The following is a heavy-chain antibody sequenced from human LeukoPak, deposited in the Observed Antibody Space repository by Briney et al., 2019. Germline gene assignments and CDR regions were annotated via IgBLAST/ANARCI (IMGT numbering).Heavy chain of an antibody. CDR2: IIPIFGTA. Sequence: SVKVSCKASGGTFSSYAISWVRQAPGQGLEWMGGIIPIFGTANYAQKFQGRVTITADESTSTAYMELSSLRSEDTAVYYCARVLRVDTARVEEYYFDYWGQGILVTVSS. CDR1: GGTFSSYA. V-gene: IGHV1-69*13. D-gene: IGHD5-18*01. J-gene: IGHJ4*02. CDR3: ARVLRVDTARVEEYYFDY.